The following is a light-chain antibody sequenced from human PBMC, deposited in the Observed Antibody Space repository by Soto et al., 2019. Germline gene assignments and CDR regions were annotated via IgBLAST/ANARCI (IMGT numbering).Light chain of an antibody. Sequence: QSALTQPASVSGSPGQSITISCTGTSHDIGGYKYVSWYQQHPGKAPKLMIYEVSNRPSGVSNRFSGSKSGNTASLTISGLQAEDEADYYCISYASRDTLLWVFGGGTKLTVL. J-gene: IGLJ3*02. CDR1: SHDIGGYKY. CDR2: EVS. V-gene: IGLV2-14*01. CDR3: ISYASRDTLLWV.